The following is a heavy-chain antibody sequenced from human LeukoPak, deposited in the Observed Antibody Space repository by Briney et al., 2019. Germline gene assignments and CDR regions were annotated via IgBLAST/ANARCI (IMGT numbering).Heavy chain of an antibody. CDR1: SGSLSGYS. CDR2: ISHSGIT. V-gene: IGHV4-34*01. D-gene: IGHD4-17*01. Sequence: SETLSLTCAVSSGSLSGYSWGWLRQPPWKGLEWVGEISHSGITNYNASLKGRVTISLKKSEIQFSLMLSSVTAADTAVYYCTRQSGTVTPIDYWSQGTLVTVSS. J-gene: IGHJ4*02. CDR3: TRQSGTVTPIDY.